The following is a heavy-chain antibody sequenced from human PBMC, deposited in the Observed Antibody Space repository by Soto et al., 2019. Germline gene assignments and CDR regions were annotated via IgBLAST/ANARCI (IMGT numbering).Heavy chain of an antibody. J-gene: IGHJ3*02. CDR2: ISSSGSTI. Sequence: GGSLRLSCAASGFTFSDYYMSWIRQAPGKGLEWVSYISSSGSTIYYADSVKGRFTISRDNAKNSLYLQMNSLRAEDTAVYYCARDPGTGLHLGELSFAGAFDIWGQGTMVTVSS. CDR1: GFTFSDYY. D-gene: IGHD3-16*02. CDR3: ARDPGTGLHLGELSFAGAFDI. V-gene: IGHV3-11*01.